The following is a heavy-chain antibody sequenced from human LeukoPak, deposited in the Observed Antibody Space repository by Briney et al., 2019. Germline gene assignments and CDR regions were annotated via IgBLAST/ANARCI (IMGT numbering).Heavy chain of an antibody. J-gene: IGHJ5*02. CDR1: GYTFNDYY. V-gene: IGHV1-2*02. D-gene: IGHD3-9*01. CDR2: INPDSGGT. Sequence: ASVKVSCKASGYTFNDYYMHWVRQAPGRGLEWMGRINPDSGGTDYAQKFQGRVTMTRDTSISTAYMDLSRLRSGDTAVYYCARLGENGLLTGYFYPWGQGTLVTVSS. CDR3: ARLGENGLLTGYFYP.